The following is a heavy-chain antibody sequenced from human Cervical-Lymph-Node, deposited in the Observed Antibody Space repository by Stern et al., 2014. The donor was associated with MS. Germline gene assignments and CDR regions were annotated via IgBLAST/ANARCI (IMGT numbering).Heavy chain of an antibody. V-gene: IGHV3-11*01. CDR3: ARSVTTIIRDCYDP. J-gene: IGHJ5*02. D-gene: IGHD3-10*01. Sequence: VHLVESGGGLVKPGGSLRLSCAASGFTFSDYYMNWIRQAPGKGLEWVSYISSDGSTIYYADSVKGRFTISRDNAKNSLYLQMNSLRVEDTAVYYCARSVTTIIRDCYDPWGQGTLVTVSS. CDR1: GFTFSDYY. CDR2: ISSDGSTI.